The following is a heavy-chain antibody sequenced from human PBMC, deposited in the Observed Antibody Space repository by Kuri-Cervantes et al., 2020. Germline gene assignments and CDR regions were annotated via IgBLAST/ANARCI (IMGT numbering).Heavy chain of an antibody. CDR1: GFTFDDYA. CDR2: ISYDGSNK. D-gene: IGHD3-10*01. CDR3: VMVREVILTNYYGMDV. V-gene: IGHV3-30-3*01. Sequence: GESLKISCAASGFTFDDYAMHWVRQAPGKGLEWGTVISYDGSNKYYADTVKVRFTISRDNSKNTLYLQMNSLRAEDTAVYYCVMVREVILTNYYGMDVWGQGTTVTVSS. J-gene: IGHJ6*02.